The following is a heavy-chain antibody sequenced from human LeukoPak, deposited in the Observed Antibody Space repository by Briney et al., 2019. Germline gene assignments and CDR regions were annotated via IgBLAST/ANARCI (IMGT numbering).Heavy chain of an antibody. CDR1: GYTFTNYY. CDR2: INPSGGST. CDR3: AREVPITFGGVIVIESGGPYYFDY. D-gene: IGHD3-16*02. Sequence: ASVKVSCKASGYTFTNYYMHWVRQAPGQGLEWMGIINPSGGSTIYAQKFQGRVTMTRDTSTTTVYMELSSLRSEDTAVYHCAREVPITFGGVIVIESGGPYYFDYWGQGTLVTVSS. V-gene: IGHV1-46*01. J-gene: IGHJ4*02.